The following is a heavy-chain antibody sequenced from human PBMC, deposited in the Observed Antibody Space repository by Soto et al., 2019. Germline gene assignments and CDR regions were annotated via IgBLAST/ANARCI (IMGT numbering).Heavy chain of an antibody. CDR1: GFTFSIYA. CDR2: ISYDGSNK. CDR3: ARALRDMVVTAITVYGMDV. J-gene: IGHJ6*02. Sequence: PGGSLRLSCAASGFTFSIYAMHWFRQAPGKGLDWVAVISYDGSNKYYADSVKGRFTISRDNSKNTLYLQMNSLRAEDTAVYYCARALRDMVVTAITVYGMDVWGQGTTVTVS. V-gene: IGHV3-30-3*01. D-gene: IGHD2-21*02.